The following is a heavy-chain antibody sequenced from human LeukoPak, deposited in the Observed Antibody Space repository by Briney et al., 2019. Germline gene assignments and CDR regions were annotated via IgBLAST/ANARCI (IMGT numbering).Heavy chain of an antibody. CDR3: ASLKDYGDYEIDY. D-gene: IGHD4-17*01. CDR1: GGTFSSYT. CDR2: IIPILGIA. V-gene: IGHV1-69*02. Sequence: ASVKVSCKASGGTFSSYTISWVRQAPGQGLEWMGRIIPILGIANYAQKFQGRVTITADKSTSTAYMELSSLRSEDTAVYYCASLKDYGDYEIDYWGQGTLVTVSS. J-gene: IGHJ4*02.